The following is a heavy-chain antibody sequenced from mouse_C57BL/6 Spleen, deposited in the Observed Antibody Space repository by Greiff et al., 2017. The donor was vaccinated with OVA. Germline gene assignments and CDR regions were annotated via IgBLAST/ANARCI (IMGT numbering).Heavy chain of an antibody. V-gene: IGHV1-15*01. CDR1: GYTFTDYE. J-gene: IGHJ2*01. CDR2: IDPETGGT. Sequence: QVQLQQSGAELVRPGASVTLSCKASGYTFTDYEMHWVKQTPVHGLEWIGAIDPETGGTAYNQKFTGKAILTADKSSSTAYMELRSLTSEDSAVYYCTRWQTYRRYFDYWGQGTTLTVSS. CDR3: TRWQTYRRYFDY.